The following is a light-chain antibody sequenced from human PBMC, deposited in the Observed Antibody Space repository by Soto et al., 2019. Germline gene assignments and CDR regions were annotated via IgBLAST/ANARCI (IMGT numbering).Light chain of an antibody. CDR1: QSVSSSY. CDR3: QQYGSSPWT. V-gene: IGKV3-20*01. Sequence: EIVFTHSPGTLSLSPGERATLCCRASQSVSSSYLAWYQQKPGQAPRLLIYGASSRATGIPDRFSGSGSGTDFTLTISRLEPEDFAVYYCQQYGSSPWTFGQGTKVELK. J-gene: IGKJ1*01. CDR2: GAS.